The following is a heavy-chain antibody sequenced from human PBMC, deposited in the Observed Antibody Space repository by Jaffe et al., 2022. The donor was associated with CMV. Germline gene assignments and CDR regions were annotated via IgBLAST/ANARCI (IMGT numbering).Heavy chain of an antibody. D-gene: IGHD2-21*01. V-gene: IGHV1-18*01. Sequence: QVQLVQSGAEVKKPGASVKVSCKASGYTFTSYGISWVRQAPGQGLEWMGWISAYNGNTNYAQKLQGRVTMTTDTSTSTAYMELRSLRSDDTAVYYCAREGGGDLQTPYYYYYGMDVWGQGTTVTVSS. CDR2: ISAYNGNT. CDR3: AREGGGDLQTPYYYYYGMDV. CDR1: GYTFTSYG. J-gene: IGHJ6*02.